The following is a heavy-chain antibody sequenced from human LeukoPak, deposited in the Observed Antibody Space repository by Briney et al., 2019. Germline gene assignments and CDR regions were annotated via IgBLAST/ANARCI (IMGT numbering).Heavy chain of an antibody. J-gene: IGHJ4*02. Sequence: AGGSLRLSCAASGFTFSSYAMHWVRQAPGKGLEWVAVISYDGNNKYYADSVKGRFTISRDNSKNTLYLQMNSLRAEDTAVFYCARDGSMGYFDWLPADYWGQGTLVTVSS. CDR1: GFTFSSYA. D-gene: IGHD3-9*01. V-gene: IGHV3-30*04. CDR2: ISYDGNNK. CDR3: ARDGSMGYFDWLPADY.